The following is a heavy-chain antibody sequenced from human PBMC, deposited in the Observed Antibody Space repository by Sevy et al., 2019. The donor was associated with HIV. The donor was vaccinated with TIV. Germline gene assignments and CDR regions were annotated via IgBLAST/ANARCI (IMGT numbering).Heavy chain of an antibody. CDR2: ISHSGDST. D-gene: IGHD3-3*01. CDR3: AGRKVGDFWSGSIRGPWAGDPLFDY. J-gene: IGHJ4*02. CDR1: GFTFSSYA. V-gene: IGHV3-23*01. Sequence: GGSLRLSCTSSGFTFSSYAMNWVRQAPGKGLEWVSTISHSGDSTYYADSVKGRFTISRDNSENTLYLQMNSPRAEDTALYYCAGRKVGDFWSGSIRGPWAGDPLFDYWGQGTLVTVSS.